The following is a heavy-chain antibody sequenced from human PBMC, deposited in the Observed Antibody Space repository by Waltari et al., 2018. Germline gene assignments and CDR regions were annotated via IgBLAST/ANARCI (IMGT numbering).Heavy chain of an antibody. V-gene: IGHV3-13*01. CDR3: ATISSVAIH. CDR1: GFTFSSND. Sequence: EVQLVESGGGLVQPGGSLRLSWPAYGFTFSSNDMPWVRQATGKGLEWVSAISSTGDTYYAASVRGRFTISRENAQRSVYLQMNSLRAGDTALYYCATISSVAIHWGQGTTVTVSS. D-gene: IGHD2-15*01. CDR2: ISSTGDT. J-gene: IGHJ6*02.